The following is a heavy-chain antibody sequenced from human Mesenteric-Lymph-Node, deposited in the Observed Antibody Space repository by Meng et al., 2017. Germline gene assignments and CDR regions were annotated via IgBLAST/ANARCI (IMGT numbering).Heavy chain of an antibody. J-gene: IGHJ4*02. D-gene: IGHD1-26*01. Sequence: GGSLRLSCEVSGFTFSDYWMLWVRQAPGKGLVWVSRINGDGRITGHADSVKGRFTISRDNAQNMLYLRMDSLRAEDTAVYYCARGYSGTYRVDYWGQGPLVTVSS. CDR2: INGDGRIT. CDR1: GFTFSDYW. CDR3: ARGYSGTYRVDY. V-gene: IGHV3-74*01.